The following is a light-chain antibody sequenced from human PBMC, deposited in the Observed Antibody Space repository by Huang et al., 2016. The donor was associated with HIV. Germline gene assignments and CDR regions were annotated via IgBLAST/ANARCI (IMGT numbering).Light chain of an antibody. CDR2: AVS. Sequence: EIQMTQSPSSLSASVGDRVTLTCRASQSISRHLSWYQQKPGKAPKVLIYAVSTLQTGVPPRFSGSRSGTNFTLTISGLQPEDFATYYCQQTGTFGQGTKVDIK. CDR3: QQTGT. V-gene: IGKV1-39*01. CDR1: QSISRH. J-gene: IGKJ1*01.